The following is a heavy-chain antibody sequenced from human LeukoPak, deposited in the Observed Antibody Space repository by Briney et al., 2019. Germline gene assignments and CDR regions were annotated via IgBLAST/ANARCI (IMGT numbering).Heavy chain of an antibody. D-gene: IGHD6-19*01. CDR1: GFTFSSYA. CDR3: AKTSGYSSGWYPDY. V-gene: IGHV3-23*01. CDR2: ISGSGGST. Sequence: GRSLRLSCAASGFTFSSYAMHWVRQAPGKGLEWVSAISGSGGSTYYADSVKGRFTISRDNSKNTLYLQMNSLRAEDTAVYYCAKTSGYSSGWYPDYWGQGTLVTVSS. J-gene: IGHJ4*02.